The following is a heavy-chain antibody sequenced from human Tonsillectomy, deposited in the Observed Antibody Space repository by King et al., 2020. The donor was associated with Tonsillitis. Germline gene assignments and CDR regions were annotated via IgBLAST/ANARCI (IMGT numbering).Heavy chain of an antibody. V-gene: IGHV3-49*03. J-gene: IGHJ3*02. CDR2: IRGKPYGGTA. CDR3: TRDLFVPVAGTRVSFDI. CDR1: GFTFGDYA. Sequence: VQLVESGGGLVQPGRSLRLSCTASGFTFGDYAMSWFRQAPGKGLEWVGFIRGKPYGGTAEYAASVQGRFTISRDDSKSIAYVQMNSLKTEDTAVYYCTRDLFVPVAGTRVSFDIWGQGTMVTVSS. D-gene: IGHD6-19*01.